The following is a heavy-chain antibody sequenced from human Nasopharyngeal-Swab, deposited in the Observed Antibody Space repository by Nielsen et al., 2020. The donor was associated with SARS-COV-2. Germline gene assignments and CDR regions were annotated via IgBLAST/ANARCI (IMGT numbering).Heavy chain of an antibody. Sequence: GESLKISCAASGFTFSSYGMYWVRQAPGKGLEWVAVISYDGSNKYYADSVKGRFTISRDNSKNTLYLQMNSLRAEDTAVYYCAAEATGTDAFDIWGQGTIVTVSS. J-gene: IGHJ3*02. CDR1: GFTFSSYG. CDR2: ISYDGSNK. V-gene: IGHV3-30*03. D-gene: IGHD6-13*01. CDR3: AAEATGTDAFDI.